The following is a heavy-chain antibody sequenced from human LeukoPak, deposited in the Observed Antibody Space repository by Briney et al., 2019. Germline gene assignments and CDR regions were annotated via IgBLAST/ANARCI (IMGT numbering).Heavy chain of an antibody. V-gene: IGHV3-23*01. CDR1: GFTFCSYS. D-gene: IGHD6-19*01. Sequence: GGSLRLSCAASGFTFCSYSMCWVRQAPGKGVEWVSAICGCGGSTYYADSVKGRFTNSRDKSKNTLYLQMNRLRAEHTAVYHCASAGSGWYVNSSDPGGQGTPVTLPP. J-gene: IGHJ5*01. CDR3: ASAGSGWYVNSSDP. CDR2: ICGCGGST.